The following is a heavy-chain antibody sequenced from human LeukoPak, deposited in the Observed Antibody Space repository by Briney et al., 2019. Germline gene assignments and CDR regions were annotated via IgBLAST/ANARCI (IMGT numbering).Heavy chain of an antibody. J-gene: IGHJ4*02. Sequence: SETLSLTCTVSGDSISTYYWSWIRQPPGKGLEWIGEINHSGSTNYNPSLKSRVTISVDTSKNQFSLKLSSVTAADTAVYYCASEYSSGYFDYWGQGTLVTVSS. V-gene: IGHV4-34*01. CDR3: ASEYSSGYFDY. CDR1: GDSISTYY. D-gene: IGHD6-19*01. CDR2: INHSGST.